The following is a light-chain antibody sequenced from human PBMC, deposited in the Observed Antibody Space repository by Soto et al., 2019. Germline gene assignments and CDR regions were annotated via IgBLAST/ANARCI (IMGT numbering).Light chain of an antibody. CDR3: AAWYDSLNGWV. Sequence: QSVLTQPPSASGTPGQRVTISCSGSSCNIGSNTVNWYQQLPGTAPKLLIYSNNQRPSGGPDRFSGSKSGTSASLAISGLQSEDEADYYCAAWYDSLNGWVFGGGTKLTVL. J-gene: IGLJ3*02. CDR2: SNN. V-gene: IGLV1-44*01. CDR1: SCNIGSNT.